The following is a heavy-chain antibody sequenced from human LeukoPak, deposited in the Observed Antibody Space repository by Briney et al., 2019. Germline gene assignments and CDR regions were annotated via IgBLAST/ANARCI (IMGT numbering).Heavy chain of an antibody. V-gene: IGHV3-48*04. CDR3: ARDVSHCTDGVCSGS. CDR2: ISTSSVNI. D-gene: IGHD2-8*01. J-gene: IGHJ5*02. CDR1: GFTFSAYS. Sequence: GGSLRLSCVASGFTFSAYSMNWVRQAPGKGLEWVSYISTSSVNIYYADSVKGRFTISRDNAKNSLYLQMNSLRAGDTAVYYCARDVSHCTDGVCSGSWGQGTLVTVSS.